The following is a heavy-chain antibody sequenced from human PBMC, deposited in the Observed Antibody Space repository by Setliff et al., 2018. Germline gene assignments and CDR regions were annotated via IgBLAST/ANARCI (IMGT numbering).Heavy chain of an antibody. D-gene: IGHD3-22*01. Sequence: PGGSLRLSCAASGFTFSDYYMSWIRQAPGKGLEWVSYISSSGSTIYYADSVKGRFTISRDNAKNSLYLQMNSLRAEDTAVYYCARDASDYYDSSGYSYYYYYGMDVWGQGTTVTVSS. V-gene: IGHV3-11*04. CDR1: GFTFSDYY. CDR3: ARDASDYYDSSGYSYYYYYGMDV. J-gene: IGHJ6*02. CDR2: ISSSGSTI.